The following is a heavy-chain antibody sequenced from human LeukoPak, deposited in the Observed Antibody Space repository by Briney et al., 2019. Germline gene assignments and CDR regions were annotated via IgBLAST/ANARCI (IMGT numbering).Heavy chain of an antibody. CDR2: IYHSGST. Sequence: SETLSLTCTVSGYSISSGYYWGWIRQPPGKGPEWIGSIYHSGSTYYNPSLKSRVTISVDTSKNQFSLKLSSVTAADTAVYYCARVVSPIFGVVTYAYYYYYYMDVWGKGTTVTVSS. J-gene: IGHJ6*03. D-gene: IGHD3-3*01. CDR1: GYSISSGYY. V-gene: IGHV4-38-2*02. CDR3: ARVVSPIFGVVTYAYYYYYYMDV.